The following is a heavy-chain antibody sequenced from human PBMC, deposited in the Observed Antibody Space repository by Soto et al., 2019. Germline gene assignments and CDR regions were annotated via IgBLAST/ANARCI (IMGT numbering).Heavy chain of an antibody. CDR1: GFTFSSYG. J-gene: IGHJ4*02. CDR2: IWYDGSNK. Sequence: GGSLRLSCAASGFTFSSYGMHWVRQAPGKGLEWVAVIWYDGSNKYYADSVKGRFTISRDNSKNTLYLQMNSLRAEDTAVYYCARLSDTYYYDSSGNFDYWGQGTLVTVSS. V-gene: IGHV3-33*01. D-gene: IGHD3-22*01. CDR3: ARLSDTYYYDSSGNFDY.